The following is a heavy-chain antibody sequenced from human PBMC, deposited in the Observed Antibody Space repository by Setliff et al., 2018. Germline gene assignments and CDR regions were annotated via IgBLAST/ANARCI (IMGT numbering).Heavy chain of an antibody. D-gene: IGHD3-10*01. CDR2: INPSSGRT. CDR3: ARDRHNGSGSYYTDY. V-gene: IGHV1-46*01. Sequence: ASVKVSCKASGYTFTSHYMHWVRQAPGLGLELMGTINPSSGRTSYAQKFQGRVTMTRDTSTSTVYMDMSSLRSEDTALYYCARDRHNGSGSYYTDYWGQGTLVTVSS. CDR1: GYTFTSHY. J-gene: IGHJ4*02.